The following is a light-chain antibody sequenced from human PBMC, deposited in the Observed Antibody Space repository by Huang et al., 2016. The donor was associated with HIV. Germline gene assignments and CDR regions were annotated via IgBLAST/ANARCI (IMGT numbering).Light chain of an antibody. CDR2: GAS. CDR1: QDNSSY. Sequence: IQLTQSPSSLSASVGDRVTITCRASQDNSSYLAWYQQKPGKPPNLLIYGASTLQSGVPSRFSGRGSGTVFILTISNLQPEDFATYYCQQFNSFLFGPGTKVDVK. CDR3: QQFNSFL. V-gene: IGKV1-9*01. J-gene: IGKJ3*01.